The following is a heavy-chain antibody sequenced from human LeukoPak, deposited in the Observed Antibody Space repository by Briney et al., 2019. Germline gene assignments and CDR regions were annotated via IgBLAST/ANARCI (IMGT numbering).Heavy chain of an antibody. CDR1: GGTFSSYA. CDR3: ATSRIPRSYTEGPGFDI. D-gene: IGHD2-21*01. V-gene: IGHV1-69*05. CDR2: IIPIFGTA. J-gene: IGHJ3*02. Sequence: GSSVKVSCKASGGTFSSYAICWVRQAPGQGLEWMGGIIPIFGTASYAQKFQGRVTITTDESTSTAYMELSSLRSEDTAVYYCATSRIPRSYTEGPGFDIWGQGTMVTVSP.